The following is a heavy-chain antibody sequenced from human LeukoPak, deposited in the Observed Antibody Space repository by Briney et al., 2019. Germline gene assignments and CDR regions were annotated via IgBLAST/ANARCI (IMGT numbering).Heavy chain of an antibody. CDR1: GFTFSSYG. Sequence: GGSLRLSCAASGFTFSSYGMHWVRQAPGKGLEWVALISYDGNNKYYADSVRGPFTISRDNSKNTLYLQMNSLRPDDTAVYYCAKTGLQLWLFAYWGQGTLVTVSS. V-gene: IGHV3-30*18. D-gene: IGHD5-18*01. J-gene: IGHJ4*02. CDR2: ISYDGNNK. CDR3: AKTGLQLWLFAY.